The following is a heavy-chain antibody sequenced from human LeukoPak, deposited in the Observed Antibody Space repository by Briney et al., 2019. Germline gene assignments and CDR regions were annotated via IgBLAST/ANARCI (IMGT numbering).Heavy chain of an antibody. D-gene: IGHD3-10*01. CDR3: ARDNHGSGSFSTV. V-gene: IGHV1-18*01. Sequence: GASVKVSCKASGYTFINYGISWVRQAPGQGLEWMGWIRPYKGHTTYAQTFQGRVTMTTDTSTSTVYMELRSLRSDDTAVYFCARDNHGSGSFSTVWGQGTLVTVSS. CDR2: IRPYKGHT. J-gene: IGHJ4*02. CDR1: GYTFINYG.